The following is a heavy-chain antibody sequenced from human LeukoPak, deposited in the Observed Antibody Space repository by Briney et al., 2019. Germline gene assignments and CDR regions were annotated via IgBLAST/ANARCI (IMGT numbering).Heavy chain of an antibody. J-gene: IGHJ4*02. CDR2: IYYSGST. V-gene: IGHV4-39*07. CDR3: ARSKDILTGYCFDY. D-gene: IGHD3-9*01. CDR1: GGSISSSHYY. Sequence: PSETLSLTCTVSGGSISSSHYYWDWIRQPPGKGLEWIGNIYYSGSTYYNPSLKSRVTISVDTSKNQFSLKLSSVTAADTAVYYCARSKDILTGYCFDYWGQGTLVTVSS.